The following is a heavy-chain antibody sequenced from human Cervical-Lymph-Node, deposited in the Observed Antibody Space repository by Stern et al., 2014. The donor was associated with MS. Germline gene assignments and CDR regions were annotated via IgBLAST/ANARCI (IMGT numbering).Heavy chain of an antibody. Sequence: QVQLVQSGPGLVKPSETLSLTCTVSGASISSSHWTWIRQTPGTGLEWIGNVYQSGSTNYKPSLKSRATIFVDTSKNQVSLKLTSVTAADTAVYYCARGRWYGDYWGQGTLVTVSS. CDR1: GASISSSH. V-gene: IGHV4-59*01. CDR3: ARGRWYGDY. J-gene: IGHJ4*02. D-gene: IGHD2-15*01. CDR2: VYQSGST.